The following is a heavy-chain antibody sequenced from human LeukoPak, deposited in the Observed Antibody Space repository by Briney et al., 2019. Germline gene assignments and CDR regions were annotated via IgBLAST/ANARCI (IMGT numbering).Heavy chain of an antibody. CDR2: IYSGGST. CDR1: GFTVSSNY. J-gene: IGHJ4*02. D-gene: IGHD6-19*01. CDR3: ARASSGWYEGGIDY. Sequence: GGSLRLSCAASGFTVSSNYMSWVRQAPGKGLEWVSVIYSGGSTYYADSVKGRFTISRGNSKNTLYLQMNSLRAEDTAVYYCARASSGWYEGGIDYWGQGTLVTVSS. V-gene: IGHV3-53*01.